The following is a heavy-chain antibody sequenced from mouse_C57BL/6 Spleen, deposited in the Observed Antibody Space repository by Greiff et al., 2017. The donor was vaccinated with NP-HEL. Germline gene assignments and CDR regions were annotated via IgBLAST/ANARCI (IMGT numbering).Heavy chain of an antibody. D-gene: IGHD2-12*01. CDR1: GFTFSSYA. V-gene: IGHV5-4*01. J-gene: IGHJ3*01. CDR3: ERELLGNDGTWFAY. CDR2: ISDGGSYT. Sequence: DVKLVESGGGLVKPGGSLKLSCAASGFTFSSYAMSWVRQTPEKRLEWVATISDGGSYTYYPDNVKGRFTISRDNAKTNQYLQMRHLTSEDTAMYYCERELLGNDGTWFAYWGQGTLVTVSA.